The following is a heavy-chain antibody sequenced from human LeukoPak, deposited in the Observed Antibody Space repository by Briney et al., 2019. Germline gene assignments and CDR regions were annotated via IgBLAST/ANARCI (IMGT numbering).Heavy chain of an antibody. Sequence: GGSLRLSCAASGFTFDDYAMHWVRQAPGKGLEWVSGISWNSGSIGYADSVKGRFTISRDNAKNSLYLQMNSLRAEDTALYYCAKDMGSSHYYYMDVWGKGTTVTVSS. J-gene: IGHJ6*03. CDR3: AKDMGSSHYYYMDV. V-gene: IGHV3-9*01. CDR1: GFTFDDYA. D-gene: IGHD3-10*01. CDR2: ISWNSGSI.